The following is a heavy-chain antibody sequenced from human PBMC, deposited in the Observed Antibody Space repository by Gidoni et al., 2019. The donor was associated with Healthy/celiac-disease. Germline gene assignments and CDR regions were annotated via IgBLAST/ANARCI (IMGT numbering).Heavy chain of an antibody. Sequence: QLQLQESGPGLVKPSETLSLTCTVSGGPISRSSYYWGWIRQPPGKGLEWIGSIYYSGSTYYNPSLKSRVTISVDTSKNQFSLKLSSVTAADTAVYYCARGITMVRGVIITKSNWFDPWGQGTLVTVSS. CDR2: IYYSGST. CDR3: ARGITMVRGVIITKSNWFDP. D-gene: IGHD3-10*01. V-gene: IGHV4-39*01. CDR1: GGPISRSSYY. J-gene: IGHJ5*02.